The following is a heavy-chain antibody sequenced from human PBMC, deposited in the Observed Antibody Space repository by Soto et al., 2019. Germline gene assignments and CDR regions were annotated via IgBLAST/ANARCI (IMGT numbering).Heavy chain of an antibody. D-gene: IGHD6-13*01. V-gene: IGHV4-4*02. CDR2: IYPDGTT. J-gene: IGHJ4*02. Sequence: SETLSLTCAVSGVSINNNNWWNWVRQPPGKGLDWIGEIYPDGTTHYSPSLRSRVTMSVDKSKNQFFLRLRSVTAADTAVYYCARGYSSKWYYFDYWGQGVQFTVSS. CDR3: ARGYSSKWYYFDY. CDR1: GVSINNNNW.